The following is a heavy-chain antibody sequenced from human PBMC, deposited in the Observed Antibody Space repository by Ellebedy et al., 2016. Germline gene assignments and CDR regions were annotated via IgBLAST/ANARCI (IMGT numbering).Heavy chain of an antibody. V-gene: IGHV5-51*01. Sequence: GGSLRLSCKGSGYSFTSYWIGWVRQMPGKGLEWMGIIYPGDSDTRYSPSFQGQVTISADKSISTAYLQWSSLKASDTAMYYCARAYRLMGVAFDIWGQGTMVTVSS. CDR3: ARAYRLMGVAFDI. D-gene: IGHD3-16*01. CDR2: IYPGDSDT. J-gene: IGHJ3*02. CDR1: GYSFTSYW.